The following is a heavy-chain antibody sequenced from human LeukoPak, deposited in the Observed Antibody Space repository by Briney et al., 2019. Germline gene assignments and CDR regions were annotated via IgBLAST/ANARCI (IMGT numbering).Heavy chain of an antibody. V-gene: IGHV4-59*01. D-gene: IGHD2-2*01. CDR1: GGSISSYY. J-gene: IGHJ4*02. Sequence: SETLSLTCTVSGGSISSYYWSWIRQPPGKGLEWIGYINYSGSTNYNPSLKSRVTISVDTSKNQFSLKLSSVTAADTAVYYCASSGYCSSTSCYLLSYWGQGTLVTVSS. CDR2: INYSGST. CDR3: ASSGYCSSTSCYLLSY.